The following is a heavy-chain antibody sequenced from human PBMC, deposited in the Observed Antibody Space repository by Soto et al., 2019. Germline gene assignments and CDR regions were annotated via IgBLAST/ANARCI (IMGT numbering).Heavy chain of an antibody. CDR1: GGSISSSSYY. J-gene: IGHJ4*02. CDR3: ARGAYYYDSSGYYSLSPFDY. V-gene: IGHV4-39*01. CDR2: IYYSGST. D-gene: IGHD3-22*01. Sequence: ETLSLTCTVSGGSISSSSYYWGWIRQPPGKGLEWIGSIYYSGSTYYNPSLKSRVTISVDTSKNQFSLKLSSVTAADTAVYYCARGAYYYDSSGYYSLSPFDYWGQGTLVTVSS.